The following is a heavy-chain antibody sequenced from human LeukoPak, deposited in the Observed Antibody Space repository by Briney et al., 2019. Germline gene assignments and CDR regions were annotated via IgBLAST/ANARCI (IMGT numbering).Heavy chain of an antibody. D-gene: IGHD3-10*01. Sequence: ASVTVPCKVSGYTLTELSMHWVRQAPGKGLGWMGGFDPEDGETIYAQKFQGRVTMTEDTSTDTAYMELSSLRSEDTAVYYCATDPTGSVDYWGQGTLVTVSS. J-gene: IGHJ4*02. CDR1: GYTLTELS. V-gene: IGHV1-24*01. CDR3: ATDPTGSVDY. CDR2: FDPEDGET.